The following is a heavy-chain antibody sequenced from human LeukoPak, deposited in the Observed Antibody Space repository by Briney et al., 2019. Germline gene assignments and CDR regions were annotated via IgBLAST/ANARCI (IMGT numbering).Heavy chain of an antibody. Sequence: ASVKVSCKASGYTFTSYGISWVRQAPGQGLEWMGWISAHNGNTNYAQKLQGRVTMTTDTSTSTAYVELRSLRSDDTAVYYCARDSDNVVPFDYWGQGTLVTVSS. V-gene: IGHV1-18*01. CDR1: GYTFTSYG. J-gene: IGHJ4*02. D-gene: IGHD6-6*01. CDR3: ARDSDNVVPFDY. CDR2: ISAHNGNT.